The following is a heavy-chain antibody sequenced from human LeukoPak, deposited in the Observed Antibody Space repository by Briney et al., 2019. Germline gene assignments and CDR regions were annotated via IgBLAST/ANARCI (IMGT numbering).Heavy chain of an antibody. D-gene: IGHD6-13*01. CDR3: AKDIAAAGSYYFDY. Sequence: PGRSLRLSCAASGFTFSSYGMHWVRQAPGKGLEWVSAISGSGGSTYYADSVKGRFTISRDNSKNTLYLQMNSLRAEDTAVYYCAKDIAAAGSYYFDYWGQGTLVTVSS. CDR1: GFTFSSYG. J-gene: IGHJ4*02. CDR2: ISGSGGST. V-gene: IGHV3-23*01.